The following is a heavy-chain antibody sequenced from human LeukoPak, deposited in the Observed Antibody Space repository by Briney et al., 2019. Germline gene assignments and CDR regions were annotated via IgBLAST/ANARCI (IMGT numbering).Heavy chain of an antibody. CDR2: IKQDGSEK. V-gene: IGHV3-7*01. D-gene: IGHD1-1*01. CDR1: GFTFSSYW. J-gene: IGHJ4*02. CDR3: ARCTTGRTFGSLREIKRSREIDY. Sequence: GGSLRLSCAASGFTFSSYWMSWVRQAPGKGLEWVANIKQDGSEKYYVDPLKGRFTISRDNAKNSLYLQMNSLRVEDTAVYYCARCTTGRTFGSLREIKRSREIDYWGQGTLVTVSS.